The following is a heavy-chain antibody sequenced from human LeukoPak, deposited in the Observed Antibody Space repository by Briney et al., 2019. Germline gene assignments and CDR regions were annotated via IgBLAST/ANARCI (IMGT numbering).Heavy chain of an antibody. J-gene: IGHJ3*02. Sequence: GGSLRLSCAASGFTFSNAWMSWVRQAPGKGVEWVGRIKSKTDGGTTDYAAPVKGRFTISRDDSKNTLYLQMNSLKTEDTAVYYCTTDRYDFWSGYYTDAFDIWSQGTMVTVSS. CDR3: TTDRYDFWSGYYTDAFDI. CDR2: IKSKTDGGTT. CDR1: GFTFSNAW. D-gene: IGHD3-3*01. V-gene: IGHV3-15*01.